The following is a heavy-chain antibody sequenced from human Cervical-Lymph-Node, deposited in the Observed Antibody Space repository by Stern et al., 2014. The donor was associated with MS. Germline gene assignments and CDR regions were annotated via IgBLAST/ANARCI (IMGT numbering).Heavy chain of an antibody. Sequence: QLVQSGAEVKKPGASVKVSCKASGYTFTAYYMYWVRQASGQGLEWLGISNPTGGSTTYAQTFQGRVTMTADTSTSTVYMDLSSLTSEDTAIYFCARAGSGNSNYFDYWGQGTLVTVSS. J-gene: IGHJ4*02. CDR3: ARAGSGNSNYFDY. D-gene: IGHD3-22*01. V-gene: IGHV1-46*01. CDR2: SNPTGGST. CDR1: GYTFTAYY.